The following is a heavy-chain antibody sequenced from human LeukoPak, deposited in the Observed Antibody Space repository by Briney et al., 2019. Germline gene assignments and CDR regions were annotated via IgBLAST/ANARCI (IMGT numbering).Heavy chain of an antibody. CDR1: GGTFSSYA. D-gene: IGHD3-3*01. Sequence: SVKVSCKASGGTFSSYAISWVRQAPGQGLEWMGGIIPIFGTANYAQKFQGRVTITTDESTSTAYMELSSLRSEGTAVYYCASGGTLSGYLDYWGQGTLVTVSS. CDR3: ASGGTLSGYLDY. V-gene: IGHV1-69*05. J-gene: IGHJ4*02. CDR2: IIPIFGTA.